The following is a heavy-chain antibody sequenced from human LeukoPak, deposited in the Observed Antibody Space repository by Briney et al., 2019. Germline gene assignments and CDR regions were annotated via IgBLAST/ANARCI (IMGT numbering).Heavy chain of an antibody. CDR1: GGSISSGGYS. CDR3: ARRFES. CDR2: IYHSGAT. Sequence: SETLSLTCAVSGGSISSGGYSWSWIRQPPGKGLEFIGYIYHSGATYYNPSLKSRVTISVDRSKDQFSLKLTSVTAADTAVYYCARRFESWGQGTLVTVSS. V-gene: IGHV4-30-2*01. J-gene: IGHJ4*02.